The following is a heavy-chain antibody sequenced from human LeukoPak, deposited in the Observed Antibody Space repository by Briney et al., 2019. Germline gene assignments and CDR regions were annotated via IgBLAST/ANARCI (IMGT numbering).Heavy chain of an antibody. CDR3: ARDAPNGSGTQLDY. CDR2: ISGSGGST. Sequence: GGTLRLCCAASGFTFSSYGMSWVRHAPGKGLEWVSAISGSGGSTYYADSVKGRFTISRDNSKNTLYLQMNSLRAEDTAVYYCARDAPNGSGTQLDYWGQGTLVTASS. CDR1: GFTFSSYG. J-gene: IGHJ4*02. D-gene: IGHD3-10*01. V-gene: IGHV3-23*01.